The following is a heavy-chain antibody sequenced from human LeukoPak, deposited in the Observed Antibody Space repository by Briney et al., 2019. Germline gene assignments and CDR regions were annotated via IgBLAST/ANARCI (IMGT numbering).Heavy chain of an antibody. CDR1: GGSISSSNW. J-gene: IGHJ4*02. Sequence: SETQSLTCAVSGGSISSSNWWSWVRQPPGKGLEWIGEIYHSGSTNYNPSLKSRVTISVDKSKNQFSLKLSSVTAADTAVYYCARRAEQWLSHFDYWGQGTLVTVSS. CDR3: ARRAEQWLSHFDY. CDR2: IYHSGST. V-gene: IGHV4-4*02. D-gene: IGHD6-19*01.